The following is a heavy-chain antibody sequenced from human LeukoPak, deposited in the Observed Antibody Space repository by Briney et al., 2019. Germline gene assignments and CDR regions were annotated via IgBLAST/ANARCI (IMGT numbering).Heavy chain of an antibody. J-gene: IGHJ4*02. Sequence: PGGSLRLSCTASGFTFGDYAMSWVRQAPGKGLEWVGFIRSKAYGGTTEYAASVKGRFTISRDDSKSIAYLQMNGLKTEDTAVYYCTRAGAITMVRGDDNGSDYWGQGTLVTVSS. CDR1: GFTFGDYA. V-gene: IGHV3-49*04. D-gene: IGHD3-10*01. CDR3: TRAGAITMVRGDDNGSDY. CDR2: IRSKAYGGTT.